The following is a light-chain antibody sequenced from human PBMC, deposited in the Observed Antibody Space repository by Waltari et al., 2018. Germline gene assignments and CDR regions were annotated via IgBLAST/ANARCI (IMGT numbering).Light chain of an antibody. V-gene: IGLV1-51*01. Sequence: QSVFTQPPSASAAPGQKVTISCSAGSPNIGMNSASRCHHLPETAPKRLIKTNNRRPSGIPDRFSGSKSGTSATLGITGLQTGDEADYYCGTWDSSLSAYVFGTGTKVTVL. CDR2: TNN. CDR1: SPNIGMNS. J-gene: IGLJ1*01. CDR3: GTWDSSLSAYV.